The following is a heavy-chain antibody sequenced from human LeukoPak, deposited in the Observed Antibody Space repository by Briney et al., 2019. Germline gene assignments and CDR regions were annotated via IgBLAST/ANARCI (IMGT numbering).Heavy chain of an antibody. CDR2: INQDGGEI. Sequence: GGSLRLSCAASGFTFSSSWMTWVRQAPGKGLEWVASINQDGGEIHYVDSVKGRFTISRDNAKNSLYLQMNSLTAEDTAVHYCVRAHHPGGWFDPWGQGTLVTVSP. J-gene: IGHJ5*02. CDR3: VRAHHPGGWFDP. CDR1: GFTFSSSW. D-gene: IGHD3-10*01. V-gene: IGHV3-7*04.